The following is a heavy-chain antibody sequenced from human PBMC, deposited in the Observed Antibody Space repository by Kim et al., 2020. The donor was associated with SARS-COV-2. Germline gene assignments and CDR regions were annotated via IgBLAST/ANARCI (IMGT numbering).Heavy chain of an antibody. J-gene: IGHJ4*02. CDR3: AKDIGDIVVVPAAIFGD. D-gene: IGHD2-2*01. Sequence: GGSLRLSCAASGFTFDDYAMHWVRQAPGKGLEWVSLISGDGGSTYYADSVKGRFTISRDNSKNSLYLQMNSLRTEDTALYYCAKDIGDIVVVPAAIFGDWGQGTLVTVSS. CDR1: GFTFDDYA. V-gene: IGHV3-43*02. CDR2: ISGDGGST.